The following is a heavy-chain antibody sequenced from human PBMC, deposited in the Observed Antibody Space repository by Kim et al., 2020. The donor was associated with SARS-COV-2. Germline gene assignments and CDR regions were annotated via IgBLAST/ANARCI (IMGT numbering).Heavy chain of an antibody. D-gene: IGHD6-6*01. V-gene: IGHV3-33*01. J-gene: IGHJ5*02. CDR3: ARAPFRVAARPGGWFDP. CDR2: IWYDGSNK. CDR1: GFTFSSYG. Sequence: GGSLRLSCAASGFTFSSYGMHWVRQAPGKGLEWVAVIWYDGSNKYYADSVKGRFTISRDNSKNTLYLQMNSLRAEDTAVYYCARAPFRVAARPGGWFDPWGQGTLVTVSS.